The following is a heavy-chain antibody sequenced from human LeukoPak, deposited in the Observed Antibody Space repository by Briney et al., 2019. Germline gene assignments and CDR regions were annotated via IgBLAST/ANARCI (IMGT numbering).Heavy chain of an antibody. Sequence: GGSLRLSCAASGFTFSSYWMHWVRQAPGKGLLWVSRIHSDGSSTSYADSVKGRFTISRDNAKNTLYLQMNGLRAEDTAVYYCARAGQMRPATPDYWGQGTLVTVSS. CDR1: GFTFSSYW. CDR2: IHSDGSST. J-gene: IGHJ4*02. V-gene: IGHV3-74*01. CDR3: ARAGQMRPATPDY. D-gene: IGHD6-25*01.